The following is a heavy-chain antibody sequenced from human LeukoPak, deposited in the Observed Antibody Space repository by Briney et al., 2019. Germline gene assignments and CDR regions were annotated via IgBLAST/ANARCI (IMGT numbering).Heavy chain of an antibody. D-gene: IGHD4-17*01. CDR1: GFTFSDYAM. V-gene: IGHV4-4*02. J-gene: IGHJ5*02. CDR2: IYHSGST. CDR3: ARDRFGYGDYREGWFDP. Sequence: PGGSLRLSCAASGFTFSDYAMSWVRQAPGKGLEWIGEIYHSGSTNYNPSLKSRVTISVDKSKNQFSLKLSSVTAADTAVYYCARDRFGYGDYREGWFDPWGQGTLVTVSS.